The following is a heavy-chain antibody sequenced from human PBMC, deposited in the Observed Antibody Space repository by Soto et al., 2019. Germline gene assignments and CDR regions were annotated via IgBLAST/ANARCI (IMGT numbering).Heavy chain of an antibody. D-gene: IGHD3-10*01. CDR2: IYYIGST. J-gene: IGHJ4*02. CDR3: ASQLMVRXVIIPYYFDY. V-gene: IGHV4-39*01. CDR1: GGSISISIYY. Sequence: SDTPSLTCTFSGGSISISIYYWRWILHPPGKGLEGMGSIYYIGSTYYNPSLKSRFTISVDTSKNQFSLKLSSVTAADTAVYYCASQLMVRXVIIPYYFDYWGQGTLVTVCS.